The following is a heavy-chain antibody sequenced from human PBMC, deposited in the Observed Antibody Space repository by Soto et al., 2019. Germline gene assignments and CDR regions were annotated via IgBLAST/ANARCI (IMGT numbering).Heavy chain of an antibody. D-gene: IGHD6-6*01. CDR3: ARVMFEYSSSPVYNWFDP. J-gene: IGHJ5*02. CDR1: GGSISSYY. Sequence: ETLSLTCTVSGGSISSYYWSWIRQPPGKGLEWIGYIYYSGSTNYNPSLKSRVTISVDTSKNQFSLKLSSVTAADTAVYYCARVMFEYSSSPVYNWFDPWGQGTLVTVSS. V-gene: IGHV4-59*01. CDR2: IYYSGST.